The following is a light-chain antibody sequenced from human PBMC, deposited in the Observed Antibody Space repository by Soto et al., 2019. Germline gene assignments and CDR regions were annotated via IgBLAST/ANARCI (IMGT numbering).Light chain of an antibody. CDR3: QAWDSNTYV. V-gene: IGLV3-1*01. J-gene: IGLJ1*01. CDR2: QDN. Sequence: SYELTQPPSVSVSPGQTASITCSGDKLGDKYACWYQQKAGQSPVLVIYQDNKRPSGIPERFSGSNSGNTATLTISGTQAMDEADYYCQAWDSNTYVFGTGTKVTVL. CDR1: KLGDKY.